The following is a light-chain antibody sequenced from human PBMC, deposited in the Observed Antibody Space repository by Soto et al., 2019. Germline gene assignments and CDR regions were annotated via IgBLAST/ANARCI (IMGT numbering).Light chain of an antibody. J-gene: IGLJ1*01. CDR2: GNN. Sequence: QSVLTQPPSVSGAPGQRVTISCTGSSSNIGADYDVHWYQHLPGTAPKLLIYGNNNRPSGVPDRFSGSKSGTSASLAITGLQAEYEADYYCQSYDSSLSGSVFRTGTKATV. CDR3: QSYDSSLSGSV. CDR1: SSNIGADYD. V-gene: IGLV1-40*01.